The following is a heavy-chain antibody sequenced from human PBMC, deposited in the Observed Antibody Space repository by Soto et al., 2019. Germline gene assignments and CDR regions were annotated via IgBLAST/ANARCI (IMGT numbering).Heavy chain of an antibody. CDR2: VYYNENT. CDR3: ARRERYYGSPGWFDH. V-gene: IGHV4-39*01. Sequence: PXETLSLTCSVAGCSISSFTYYWGWIRQPPGKGLEWIGTVYYNENTYYNPSLKSRVTITVDTAKNQFSLNLRSVTAADTATYFCARRERYYGSPGWFDHWGPGTLVTVSS. CDR1: GCSISSFTYY. D-gene: IGHD3-10*01. J-gene: IGHJ5*02.